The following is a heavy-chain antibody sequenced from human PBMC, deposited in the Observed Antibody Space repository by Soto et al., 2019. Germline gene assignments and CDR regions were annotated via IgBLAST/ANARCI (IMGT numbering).Heavy chain of an antibody. D-gene: IGHD3-3*01. V-gene: IGHV3-23*01. Sequence: PGGSLRLSCAASGFTFSSYAMSWVRQAPGKGLEWVSAISRIGSSTYYADSVKGRFTISRDNSKNTLYLQMNSLRAEDTAVYFCAKGSSGLRFLEWLSPHDYWGQGTLVTSPQ. CDR1: GFTFSSYA. J-gene: IGHJ4*02. CDR3: AKGSSGLRFLEWLSPHDY. CDR2: ISRIGSST.